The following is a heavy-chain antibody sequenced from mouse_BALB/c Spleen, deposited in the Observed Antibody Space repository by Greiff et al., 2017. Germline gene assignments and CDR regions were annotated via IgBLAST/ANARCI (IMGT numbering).Heavy chain of an antibody. D-gene: IGHD1-1*02. J-gene: IGHJ1*01. V-gene: IGHV2-6-7*01. CDR1: GFSLTGYG. CDR3: ARDRGGNHWYFDV. Sequence: QVQLKESGPGLVAPSQSLSITCTVSGFSLTGYGVNWVRQPPGKGLEWLGMIWGDGSTDYNSALKSRLSISKDNSKSQVFLKMNSLQTDDTARYYCARDRGGNHWYFDVWGAGTTVTVSS. CDR2: IWGDGST.